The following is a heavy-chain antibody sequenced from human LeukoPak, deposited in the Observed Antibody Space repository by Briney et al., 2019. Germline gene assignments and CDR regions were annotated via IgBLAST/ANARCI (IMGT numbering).Heavy chain of an antibody. V-gene: IGHV3-33*01. CDR2: IWYDGSNK. J-gene: IGHJ4*02. D-gene: IGHD3-10*01. CDR1: GFTFSSYG. CDR3: AREEFGSGSSFDY. Sequence: GGSLRLSCAASGFTFSSYGMHWVRQAPGKGLEWVAVIWYDGSNKYYADSVKGRFTISRDNSKNTLYLQMNSLRAEDTAVCYCAREEFGSGSSFDYWGQGTLVTVSS.